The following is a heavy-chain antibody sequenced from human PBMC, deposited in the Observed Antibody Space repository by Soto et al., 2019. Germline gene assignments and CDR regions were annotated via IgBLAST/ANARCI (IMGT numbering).Heavy chain of an antibody. D-gene: IGHD4-17*01. V-gene: IGHV3-64D*06. Sequence: PGGSLRLSCSASGFTFSSYAMHWVRQAPGKGLEYVSAISSNGGSTYYADSVKGRFTISRDNSKNTLYLQMSSLRAEDTAVYYCVKDAGRAYGDYVNSNYWGQGTLVTVSS. J-gene: IGHJ4*02. CDR1: GFTFSSYA. CDR2: ISSNGGST. CDR3: VKDAGRAYGDYVNSNY.